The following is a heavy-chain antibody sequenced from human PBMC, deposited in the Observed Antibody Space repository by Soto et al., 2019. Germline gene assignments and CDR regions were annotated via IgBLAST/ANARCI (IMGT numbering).Heavy chain of an antibody. CDR3: AHRLTLNSDWNYGRLDY. V-gene: IGHV2-5*02. CDR1: GFSLTTSGVG. D-gene: IGHD1-7*01. J-gene: IGHJ4*02. Sequence: QITLKESGPALVKPTQTLTLTCTFSGFSLTTSGVGVGWIRQPPGKALEWLALIYWDDDKRYCPSLRSRLTISKDTSRNQVVLTMANMDPVDTATYFCAHRLTLNSDWNYGRLDYWGQGALVTVSS. CDR2: IYWDDDK.